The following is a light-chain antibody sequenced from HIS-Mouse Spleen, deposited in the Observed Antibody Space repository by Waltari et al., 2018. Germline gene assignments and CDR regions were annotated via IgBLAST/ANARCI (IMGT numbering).Light chain of an antibody. CDR2: EGS. J-gene: IGLJ3*02. CDR3: CSYAGSSTWV. Sequence: QSALTQPASVSGSPGQSITISCTGTSSDVVSYNLVSWYQQHPGKAPKLMIYEGSKRPSGGSNRFSGSMSGNTASLTISGLQAEDEADYYCCSYAGSSTWVFGGGTKLTVL. CDR1: SSDVVSYNL. V-gene: IGLV2-23*01.